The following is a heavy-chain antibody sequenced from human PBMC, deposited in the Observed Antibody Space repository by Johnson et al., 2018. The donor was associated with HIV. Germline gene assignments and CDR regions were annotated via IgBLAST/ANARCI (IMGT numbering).Heavy chain of an antibody. V-gene: IGHV3-43D*03. D-gene: IGHD1-26*01. CDR3: VRGWVGATLRAFDI. CDR1: GFTFDDYA. J-gene: IGHJ3*02. Sequence: QLVESGGVVVQPGGSLRLSCAASGFTFDDYAMHWVRQAPGKGLEWVSLISWDGGSTYYADSVKGRFTISRDNSKNSLYLQMNSLTTEDTALYYCVRGWVGATLRAFDIWGQGTMVTVSS. CDR2: ISWDGGST.